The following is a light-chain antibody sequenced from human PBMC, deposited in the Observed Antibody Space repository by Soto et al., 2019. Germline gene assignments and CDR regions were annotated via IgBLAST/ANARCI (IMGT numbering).Light chain of an antibody. V-gene: IGKV3-20*01. CDR2: GAS. Sequence: EIVLTQSPGTLSLSPGERATLSCRASQSVSSSYLAWYQQKPGQAPRLLIYGASSRATGIPDRFSGSGSETAFTLTSSRLVPEDFAVYYCQQYGSSAWTFGQGTKVEIK. CDR1: QSVSSSY. CDR3: QQYGSSAWT. J-gene: IGKJ1*01.